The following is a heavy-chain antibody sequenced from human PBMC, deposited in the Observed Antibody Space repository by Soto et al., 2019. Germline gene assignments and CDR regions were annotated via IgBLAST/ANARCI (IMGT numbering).Heavy chain of an antibody. J-gene: IGHJ6*02. D-gene: IGHD3-3*01. CDR2: IIPIFGTA. V-gene: IGHV1-69*12. Sequence: QVQLVQSGAEVKKPGSSVKVSCKASGGTFSSYAISWVRQAPGQGLEWMGGIIPIFGTANYAQKFQGRVTITADESTSTAYMELSSLRSEDTAVYYCASCLITIFGVVIIRVHYYGMDVWGQGTTVTVSS. CDR1: GGTFSSYA. CDR3: ASCLITIFGVVIIRVHYYGMDV.